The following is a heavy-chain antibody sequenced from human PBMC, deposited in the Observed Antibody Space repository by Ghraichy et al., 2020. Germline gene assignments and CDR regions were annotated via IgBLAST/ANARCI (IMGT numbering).Heavy chain of an antibody. CDR3: ARGYGYFHISASYSYYFDY. D-gene: IGHD5-18*01. V-gene: IGHV4-4*07. CDR1: GASMTSYY. CDR2: IYNSGST. J-gene: IGHJ4*01. Sequence: SQTLSLTCNVSGASMTSYYWSWIRQSDGKGLEWIGRIYNSGSTTTNYNPSLKSRVTMSLDTSKNQFSLRLTSVTAADTAVYYCARGYGYFHISASYSYYFDYWGRGTLVTVSS.